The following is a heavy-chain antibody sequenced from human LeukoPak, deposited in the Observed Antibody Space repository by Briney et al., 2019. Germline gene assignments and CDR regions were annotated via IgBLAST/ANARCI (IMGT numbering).Heavy chain of an antibody. CDR3: ATVTGTSIPYYYGMDV. J-gene: IGHJ6*02. V-gene: IGHV1-24*01. Sequence: GASVKVSCKVSGYTLTELSMHWVRQAPGQGLGWMGGFDPEDGETIYAQKFQGRVTMTEDTSTDTAYMELSSLRSEDTAVYYCATVTGTSIPYYYGMDVWGQGTTVTVSS. CDR1: GYTLTELS. CDR2: FDPEDGET. D-gene: IGHD6-13*01.